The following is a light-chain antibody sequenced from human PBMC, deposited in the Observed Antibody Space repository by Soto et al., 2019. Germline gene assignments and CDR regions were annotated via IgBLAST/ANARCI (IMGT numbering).Light chain of an antibody. V-gene: IGKV1-12*01. J-gene: IGKJ4*01. CDR2: AAS. Sequence: DLQMTQSPSSVSASVGDRVTITCRAGQDISSWLAWYQQKPGKAPQLLIYAASSLHSGVPSRFSVSESGTDFTLTIRSLEPVDFATYYCQQANSFPLAFGGGTKVVIK. CDR1: QDISSW. CDR3: QQANSFPLA.